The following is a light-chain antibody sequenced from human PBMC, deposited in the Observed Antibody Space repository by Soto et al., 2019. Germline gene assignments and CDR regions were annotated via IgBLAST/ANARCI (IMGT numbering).Light chain of an antibody. V-gene: IGKV3-11*01. CDR3: QQRSNWPRT. J-gene: IGKJ1*01. Sequence: IVLTQSPVTLSLSPGERATLSCRASQNISSYLIWYQQKPGQAPRILMYDVSNRATGIPARFSGSWSGTDFALTISSLEPEDLAAYYYQQRSNWPRTFGQGTKVEIK. CDR2: DVS. CDR1: QNISSY.